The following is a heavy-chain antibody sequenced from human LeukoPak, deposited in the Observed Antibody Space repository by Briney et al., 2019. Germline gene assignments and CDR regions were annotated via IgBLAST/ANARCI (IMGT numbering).Heavy chain of an antibody. D-gene: IGHD4-23*01. J-gene: IGHJ4*02. Sequence: GASVKVSCKASGYTFTGYYMHWVRQAPGQGLEWMGRIIPILGIANYAQKFQGRVTITADKSTSTAYMELSSLRSEDTAVYYCANGGNSGFDYWGQGTLVTVSS. CDR1: GYTFTGYY. CDR2: IIPILGIA. V-gene: IGHV1-69*02. CDR3: ANGGNSGFDY.